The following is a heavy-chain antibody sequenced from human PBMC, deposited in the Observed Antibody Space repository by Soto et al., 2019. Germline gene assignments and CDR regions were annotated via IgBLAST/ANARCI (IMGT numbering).Heavy chain of an antibody. D-gene: IGHD1-1*01. CDR1: GYEYFAYW. V-gene: IGHV5-51*01. J-gene: IGHJ4*02. CDR2: VYPANSDA. CDR3: ASQSVETPVFDH. Sequence: GESLRISCKGSGYEYFAYWIGWVRQMPGKGLEWMGLVYPANSDARYSPSFQGQVTISVDRSINTAYLEWSSLKASDNAIYYCASQSVETPVFDHWGQGTPVTVSS.